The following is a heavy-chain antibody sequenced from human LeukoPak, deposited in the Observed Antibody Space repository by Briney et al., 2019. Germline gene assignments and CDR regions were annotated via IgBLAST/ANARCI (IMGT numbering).Heavy chain of an antibody. CDR2: ISAYNGNT. CDR1: GYTFTSYG. J-gene: IGHJ2*01. CDR3: ATGRRPYGGQNWYFDL. V-gene: IGHV1-18*01. Sequence: ASVKVSCKASGYTFTSYGISWVRQAPGQGLEWMGWISAYNGNTNYAQKLQGRVTMTTDTSTSTAYMELRSLRSDDTAVYYCATGRRPYGGQNWYFDLWGRGTLVTVSS. D-gene: IGHD4-23*01.